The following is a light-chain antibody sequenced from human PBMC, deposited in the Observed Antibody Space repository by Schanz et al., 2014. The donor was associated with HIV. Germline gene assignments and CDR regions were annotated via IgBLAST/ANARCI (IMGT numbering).Light chain of an antibody. CDR1: SSNIGSNY. CDR2: DNN. J-gene: IGLJ1*01. CDR3: GTWDSSLSAYV. V-gene: IGLV1-51*01. Sequence: QSVLTQPPSASGTPGQRVTISCSGSSSNIGSNYVYWYQQLPGTAPKLLIYDNNKRPSGIPDRFSGSKSGTSATLGITGLQTGDEADYYCGTWDSSLSAYVFGTGTKLTVL.